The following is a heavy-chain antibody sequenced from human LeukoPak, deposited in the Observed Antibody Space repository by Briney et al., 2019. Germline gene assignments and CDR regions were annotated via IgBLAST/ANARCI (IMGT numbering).Heavy chain of an antibody. D-gene: IGHD3-16*02. CDR2: ISNDGSSK. J-gene: IGHJ4*02. CDR1: GFTFSTYG. Sequence: EGSLRLSCAASGFTFSTYGMHWVRQAPGKGLEWVAVISNDGSSKYYVGSVKGRFTISRDNSKNTLYLQMNSLRAEDTAVYYCARDMGGHYVWGSYRYWGFDYWGQGTLVTVSS. CDR3: ARDMGGHYVWGSYRYWGFDY. V-gene: IGHV3-30*03.